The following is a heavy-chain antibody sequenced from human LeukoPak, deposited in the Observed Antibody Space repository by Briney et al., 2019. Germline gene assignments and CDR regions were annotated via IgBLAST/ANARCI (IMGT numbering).Heavy chain of an antibody. CDR1: GYTLTELS. D-gene: IGHD3-10*01. CDR2: FDPEDGET. J-gene: IGHJ4*02. Sequence: VSVKVSCKVSGYTLTELSMHWVRQAPGKGLEWMGGFDPEDGETIYAQKFQGRVTMTEDTSTDTAYMELSSLRSEDTAVYYCATSMVRGVAGGYWGQGTLVTVSS. CDR3: ATSMVRGVAGGY. V-gene: IGHV1-24*01.